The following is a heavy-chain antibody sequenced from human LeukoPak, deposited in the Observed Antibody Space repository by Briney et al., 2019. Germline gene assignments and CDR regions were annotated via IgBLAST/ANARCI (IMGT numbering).Heavy chain of an antibody. CDR1: GFTFSSYS. CDR2: INRSITNV. CDR3: ARDLVGSSGYDY. J-gene: IGHJ4*02. V-gene: IGHV3-21*01. Sequence: GGSLRLSCVASGFTFSSYSMNWVRQAPGMGLEWVSSINRSITNVYYADTVKGRFTISRDNAKNSLYLQMNSLRAEDTAVYYCARDLVGSSGYDYWGQGALVTVSS. D-gene: IGHD3-22*01.